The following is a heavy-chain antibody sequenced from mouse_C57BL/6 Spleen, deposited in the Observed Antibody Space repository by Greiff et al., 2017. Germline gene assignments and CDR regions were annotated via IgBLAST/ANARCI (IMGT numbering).Heavy chain of an antibody. CDR2: IDPSDSET. CDR3: ARGHYYGSSYPFDY. Sequence: VQLQQPGAELVRPGSSVKLSCKASGYTFTSYWMHWVKQRPIQGLEWIGNIDPSDSETHYNQKFKDKATLTVDKSSSTAYMQLSSLTSEDSAVYDCARGHYYGSSYPFDYWGQGTTLTVSS. D-gene: IGHD1-1*01. J-gene: IGHJ2*01. CDR1: GYTFTSYW. V-gene: IGHV1-52*01.